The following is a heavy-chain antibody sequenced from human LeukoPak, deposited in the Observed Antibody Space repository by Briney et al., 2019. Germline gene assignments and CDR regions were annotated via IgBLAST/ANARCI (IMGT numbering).Heavy chain of an antibody. CDR3: ARSYDYSSSLAFDV. D-gene: IGHD4-11*01. CDR2: ITYSGST. Sequence: SETLSLTCADYGGSFSDYYWSWIRQPPGKGLEWIGEITYSGSTNYNPSLKSRVSIPVDTPKNQFSLKLTSVTAADTAVYFCARSYDYSSSLAFDVWGQGTMVTVSS. V-gene: IGHV4-34*01. J-gene: IGHJ3*01. CDR1: GGSFSDYY.